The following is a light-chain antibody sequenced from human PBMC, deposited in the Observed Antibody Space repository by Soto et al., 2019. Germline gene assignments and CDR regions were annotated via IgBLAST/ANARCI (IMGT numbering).Light chain of an antibody. J-gene: IGLJ1*01. V-gene: IGLV1-44*01. CDR3: SSYTDDRSYV. CDR2: DAY. CDR1: RSNIGRNF. Sequence: QSVLTQSPSASGTPGQRVTISCSGSRSNIGRNFVYWYQHVPGTAPRLMIYDAYERPLGVSNRFSGSKSGNTASLTISGLQNEDEADYYCSSYTDDRSYVFGSGTKVTVL.